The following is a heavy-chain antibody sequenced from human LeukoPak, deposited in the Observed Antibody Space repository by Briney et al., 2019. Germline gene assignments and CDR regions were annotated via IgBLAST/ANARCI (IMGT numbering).Heavy chain of an antibody. CDR2: ISGSGSST. D-gene: IGHD3-10*01. J-gene: IGHJ3*02. CDR1: GFTFSSYA. V-gene: IGHV3-23*01. CDR3: AKDHSSGYPYAFDT. Sequence: GGSLRLSCAASGFTFSSYAMSWVRQAPGKGLEWVSAISGSGSSTYYADSVKGRFTISRDNSKNTLSLQMISLRAEDTALYYCAKDHSSGYPYAFDTWGQGTMVTVSS.